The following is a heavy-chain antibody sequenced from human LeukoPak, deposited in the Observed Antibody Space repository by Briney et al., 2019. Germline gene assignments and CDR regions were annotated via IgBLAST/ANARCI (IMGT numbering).Heavy chain of an antibody. V-gene: IGHV4-59*01. CDR1: GFTFSSYA. D-gene: IGHD6-13*01. J-gene: IGHJ6*03. CDR2: IYYSGST. Sequence: PGGSLRLSCAASGFTFSSYAMSWIRQPPGKGLEWIGYIYYSGSTNYNPSLKSRVTISVDTSKNQFSLKLSSVTAADTAVYYCARVIQGSSSWDYYYYMDVWGKGTTVTVSS. CDR3: ARVIQGSSSWDYYYYMDV.